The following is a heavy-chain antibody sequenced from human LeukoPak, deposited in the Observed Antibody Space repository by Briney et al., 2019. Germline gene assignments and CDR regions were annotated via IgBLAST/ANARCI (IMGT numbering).Heavy chain of an antibody. Sequence: GGSLRLSCAASGFSFYNYGMHWVRQAPGKGLEWVAFIQYYGSNEYYADSVKGRFTISRDTSKNTLYLQLNSLRVEDTAVYYCARGEYYYDSSGYYFDYWGQGTLVTVSS. J-gene: IGHJ4*02. CDR2: IQYYGSNE. V-gene: IGHV3-30*02. CDR3: ARGEYYYDSSGYYFDY. CDR1: GFSFYNYG. D-gene: IGHD3-22*01.